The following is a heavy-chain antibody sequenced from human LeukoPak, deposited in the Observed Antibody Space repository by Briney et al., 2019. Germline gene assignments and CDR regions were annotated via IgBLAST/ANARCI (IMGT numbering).Heavy chain of an antibody. D-gene: IGHD6-13*01. CDR3: ARDGACGLRIAAAGTYYYYGMDV. CDR2: ISAYNGNT. CDR1: GYTFTSYG. Sequence: TSVKVSCKASGYTFTSYGISWVRQAPGQGLEWMGWISAYNGNTNYAQKLQGRVTMTTDTSTSTAYMELRSLRSDDTAVYYCARDGACGLRIAAAGTYYYYGMDVWGQGTTVTVSS. V-gene: IGHV1-18*01. J-gene: IGHJ6*02.